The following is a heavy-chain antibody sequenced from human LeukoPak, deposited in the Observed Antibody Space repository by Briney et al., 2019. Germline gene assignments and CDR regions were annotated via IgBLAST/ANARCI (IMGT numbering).Heavy chain of an antibody. J-gene: IGHJ4*02. CDR2: ISYDGSNK. V-gene: IGHV3-30-3*01. Sequence: LTGGSLRLSCAASGFTFSSYAMHWVRQAPGKGLEWVAVISYDGSNKYYADSVKGRFTISRDNSKNTLYLQMNSLRAEDTAVYYCAKDLLSVTTKDYWGQGTLVTVS. CDR1: GFTFSSYA. D-gene: IGHD4-17*01. CDR3: AKDLLSVTTKDY.